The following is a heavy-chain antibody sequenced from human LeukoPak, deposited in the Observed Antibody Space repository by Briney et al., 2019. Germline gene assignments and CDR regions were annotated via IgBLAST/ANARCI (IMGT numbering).Heavy chain of an antibody. CDR3: ARDAIWFGELMGAFDI. CDR1: GFTFSSYE. J-gene: IGHJ3*02. CDR2: ISSSGSTI. D-gene: IGHD3-10*01. Sequence: GGSLRLSCAAPGFTFSSYEMNWVRQAPGKGLEWVSYISSSGSTIYYADSVKGRFTISRDNAKNSLFLHMNSLRAEDTAVYYCARDAIWFGELMGAFDIWGHGTMVTVSS. V-gene: IGHV3-48*03.